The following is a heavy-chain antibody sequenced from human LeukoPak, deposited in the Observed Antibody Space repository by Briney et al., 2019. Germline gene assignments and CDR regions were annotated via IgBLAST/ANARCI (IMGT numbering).Heavy chain of an antibody. V-gene: IGHV4-4*09. J-gene: IGHJ3*02. CDR3: ARQKCTSASCLTKNAFDI. D-gene: IGHD2-2*01. CDR2: IYTSGST. CDR1: GSISGYY. Sequence: SETLSLTCTVSGSISGYYWSWIRQPPGKGLEWTGYIYTSGSTNYNPSLESRVTISVDTSKNQFSLDLSSVTAADTAVYYCARQKCTSASCLTKNAFDIWGQGTMVTVSS.